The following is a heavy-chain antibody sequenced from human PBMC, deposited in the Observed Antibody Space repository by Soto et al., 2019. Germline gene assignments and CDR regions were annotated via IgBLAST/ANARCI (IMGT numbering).Heavy chain of an antibody. CDR2: INSDGSST. CDR1: GFTFSSYW. V-gene: IGHV3-74*01. D-gene: IGHD6-13*01. J-gene: IGHJ6*03. CDR3: ARGGYSSSWYNYYYYMDV. Sequence: GGSLRLSCAASGFTFSSYWMHWVRQAPGKGLVWVSRINSDGSSTSYADSVKGRFTISRDNAKNTLYLQMNSLRAEDTAVYYCARGGYSSSWYNYYYYMDVWGKGTTVTVSS.